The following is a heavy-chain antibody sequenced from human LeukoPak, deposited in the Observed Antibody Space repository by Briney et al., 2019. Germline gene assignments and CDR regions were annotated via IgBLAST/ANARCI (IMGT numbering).Heavy chain of an antibody. V-gene: IGHV4-59*02. D-gene: IGHD4-11*01. CDR3: ARDIGVDYTNWFDP. CDR2: IHYSGST. J-gene: IGHJ5*02. CDR1: GGSVDTYY. Sequence: SETLSLTCTVSGGSVDTYYWSWIRQPPGKGLEWIGYIHYSGSTNYNPSLKSRVSISVDTSKNLFSLKLNSVTAADTAVYYCARDIGVDYTNWFDPWGQGTLVTVSS.